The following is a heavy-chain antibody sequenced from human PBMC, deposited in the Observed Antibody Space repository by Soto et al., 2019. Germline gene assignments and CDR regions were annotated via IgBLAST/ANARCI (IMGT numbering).Heavy chain of an antibody. CDR3: ARPTREGYCSSTSCYDYYYGMDV. CDR2: IIPIFGTA. CDR1: GGTFSSYA. D-gene: IGHD2-2*01. J-gene: IGHJ6*02. Sequence: QVPLVQSGAEVKKPGSSVKVSCKASGGTFSSYAISWVRQAPGQGLEWMGGIIPIFGTANYAQKFQGRVTITADESRSTAYMELSSLRSEDTAVYYCARPTREGYCSSTSCYDYYYGMDVWGQGTTVTVSS. V-gene: IGHV1-69*01.